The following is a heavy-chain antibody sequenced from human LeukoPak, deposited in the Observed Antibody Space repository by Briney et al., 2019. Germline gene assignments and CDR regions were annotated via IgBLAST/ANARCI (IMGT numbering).Heavy chain of an antibody. Sequence: PGRSLRLSCAASGFTFSSYGMHWVRQAPGKGLEWVAVIWYDGSNKYYADSVKGRFTISRDNSKNTLYLQMNSLRAEDTAVYYCAREKYSSGRGFDYWGQGTLVTVSS. CDR1: GFTFSSYG. CDR2: IWYDGSNK. V-gene: IGHV3-33*01. CDR3: AREKYSSGRGFDY. D-gene: IGHD6-19*01. J-gene: IGHJ4*02.